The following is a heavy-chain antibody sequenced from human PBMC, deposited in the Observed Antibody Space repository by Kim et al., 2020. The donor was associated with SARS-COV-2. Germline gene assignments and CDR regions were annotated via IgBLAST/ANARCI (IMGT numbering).Heavy chain of an antibody. V-gene: IGHV3-23*03. CDR2: IYSGGSST. CDR3: AKDTRYSSSWDIDY. CDR1: GFTFSSYA. D-gene: IGHD6-13*01. J-gene: IGHJ4*02. Sequence: GGSLRLSCAASGFTFSSYAMSWVRQAPGKGLEWVSVIYSGGSSTYYADSVKGRFTISRDNSKNTLYLQMNSLRAEDTAVYYCAKDTRYSSSWDIDYWGQGTLVTVSS.